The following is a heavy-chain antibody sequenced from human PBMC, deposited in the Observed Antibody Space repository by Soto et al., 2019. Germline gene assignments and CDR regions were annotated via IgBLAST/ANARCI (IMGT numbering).Heavy chain of an antibody. CDR3: VRFGGAAAGPGDY. CDR2: ISSSGTTI. V-gene: IGHV3-48*03. J-gene: IGHJ4*02. Sequence: LRLSCVASEFTFSTYEMNWVRQAPGKGLEWVSYISSSGTTIYYTDSVKGRFTISRDNAKKSLYLQMNSLRAEDTAVYYCVRFGGAAAGPGDYWGQGTLVTVSS. D-gene: IGHD6-13*01. CDR1: EFTFSTYE.